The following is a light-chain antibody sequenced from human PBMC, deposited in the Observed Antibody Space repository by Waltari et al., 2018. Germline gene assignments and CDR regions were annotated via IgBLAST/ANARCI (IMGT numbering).Light chain of an antibody. CDR3: QQYSKWPLT. Sequence: EIVMTQSPATLSVSPGDRATLACRASQTISSSLAWYQQKPGLAPRLLLYGASTRAAGIPARFSGSGSGTEFTLTITSLQSEDFAFYSCQQYSKWPLTFGGGTKVEIK. V-gene: IGKV3-15*01. J-gene: IGKJ4*01. CDR2: GAS. CDR1: QTISSS.